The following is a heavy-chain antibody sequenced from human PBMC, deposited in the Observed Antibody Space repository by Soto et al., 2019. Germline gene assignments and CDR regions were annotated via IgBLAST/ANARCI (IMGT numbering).Heavy chain of an antibody. J-gene: IGHJ4*02. CDR3: AKGRSSGWTQHADN. D-gene: IGHD6-19*01. Sequence: HPGGSLRLSCTTLGFTFSSYEMNWVRQAPGKGLEWVSYISSSGSIIYYADSVKGRFTISRDNAKNSLYLQMNSLRAEDTAIYFCAKGRSSGWTQHADNWGQGTVVTVSS. CDR1: GFTFSSYE. CDR2: ISSSGSII. V-gene: IGHV3-48*03.